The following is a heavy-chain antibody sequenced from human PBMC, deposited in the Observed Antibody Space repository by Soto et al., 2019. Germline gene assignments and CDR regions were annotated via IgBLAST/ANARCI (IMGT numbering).Heavy chain of an antibody. V-gene: IGHV4-59*01. CDR2: IYYSGST. CDR3: ARGRIAAAAKGGMDV. Sequence: PSETLSLTCTVSGGSISSYYWSWIRQPPGKGLEWIGYIYYSGSTNYNPSLKSRVTISVDTSKNQFSLKLSSVTAADTAVYYCARGRIAAAAKGGMDVWGQGTTVTVSS. D-gene: IGHD6-13*01. J-gene: IGHJ6*02. CDR1: GGSISSYY.